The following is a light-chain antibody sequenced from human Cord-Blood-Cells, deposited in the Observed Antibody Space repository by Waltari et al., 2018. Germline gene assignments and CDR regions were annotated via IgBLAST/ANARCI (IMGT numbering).Light chain of an antibody. V-gene: IGLV2-23*01. J-gene: IGLJ2*01. CDR1: SSDVGSYNL. Sequence: QSALTQPASVSGSPGQSITISCTGTSSDVGSYNLVSWYQHHPGKAPKLMIYEGSKRPSGVSKRFSGSKSGNTAYLTISGRQAEDEADYYGCSYAGSSVVFGGGTKLTVL. CDR2: EGS. CDR3: CSYAGSSVV.